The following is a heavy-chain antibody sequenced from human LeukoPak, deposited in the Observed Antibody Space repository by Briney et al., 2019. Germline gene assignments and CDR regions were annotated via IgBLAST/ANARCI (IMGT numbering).Heavy chain of an antibody. J-gene: IGHJ4*02. CDR2: ISYSGGT. Sequence: SETLSLTCTVSGGSISSSNYYWGWIRQPPGTGLEWIGSISYSGGTYYNPSLKRRVTISVDTSKNHFSLKLSSLTAADTAVYYCARRDDSSGYHKIFDYWGPGTLVTVSS. CDR3: ARRDDSSGYHKIFDY. V-gene: IGHV4-39*02. CDR1: GGSISSSNYY. D-gene: IGHD3-22*01.